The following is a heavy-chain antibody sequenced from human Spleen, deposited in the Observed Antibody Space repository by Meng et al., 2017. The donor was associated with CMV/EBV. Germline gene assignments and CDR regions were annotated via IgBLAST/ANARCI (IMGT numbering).Heavy chain of an antibody. V-gene: IGHV1-18*01. CDR2: ISAYNGNT. CDR3: ARDHDWGAGELLGMDV. J-gene: IGHJ6*02. D-gene: IGHD3-16*01. CDR1: GYTFTSYG. Sequence: ASVKVSCKASGYTFTSYGISWVRQAPGQGLEWMGWISAYNGNTNYAQKLQGRVTMTTDTSTSTAYMELRGLRSDDTAVYYCARDHDWGAGELLGMDVWGQGTTVTVSS.